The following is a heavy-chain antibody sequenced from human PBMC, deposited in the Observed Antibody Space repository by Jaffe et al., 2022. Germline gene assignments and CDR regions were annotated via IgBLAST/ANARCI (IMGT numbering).Heavy chain of an antibody. Sequence: QVQLQESGPGLVKPSETLSLTCTVSGGSVSSGSYYWSWIRQPPGKGLEWIGYIFYSGSTNYNPSLKSRVTISIDTSKNQFSLKLTSVTAADTAVYYCARIWTWFDPWGQGTLVTVSS. CDR3: ARIWTWFDP. CDR2: IFYSGST. D-gene: IGHD3-3*01. J-gene: IGHJ5*02. CDR1: GGSVSSGSYY. V-gene: IGHV4-61*01.